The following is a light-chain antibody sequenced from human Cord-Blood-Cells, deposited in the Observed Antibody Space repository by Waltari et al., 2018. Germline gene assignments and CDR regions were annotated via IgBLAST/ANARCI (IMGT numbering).Light chain of an antibody. J-gene: IGKJ1*01. CDR1: QSISSY. Sequence: DIQMTQSPSSLSASVGDRDTITCRASQSISSYLNWYQQKPGKAPKLLIYAASSLQSGVPSRFSGSGSGTDVTLTISSLQPEDFATYYCQQSYSTPWTFGQGTKVEIK. CDR2: AAS. CDR3: QQSYSTPWT. V-gene: IGKV1-39*01.